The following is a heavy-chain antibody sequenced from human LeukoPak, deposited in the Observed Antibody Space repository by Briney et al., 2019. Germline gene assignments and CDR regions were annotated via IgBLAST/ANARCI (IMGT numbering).Heavy chain of an antibody. V-gene: IGHV4-61*02. CDR3: ASFRAFDI. J-gene: IGHJ3*02. CDR1: GGSISSGSYY. CDR2: IYTSGST. Sequence: SETLSLTCTVSGGSISSGSYYWSWIRQPAGKGLEWIGRIYTSGSTNYNPSLKSRVTISVDTSKNQFSLKLSSVTAADPAVYYCASFRAFDIWGQGTMVTVSS.